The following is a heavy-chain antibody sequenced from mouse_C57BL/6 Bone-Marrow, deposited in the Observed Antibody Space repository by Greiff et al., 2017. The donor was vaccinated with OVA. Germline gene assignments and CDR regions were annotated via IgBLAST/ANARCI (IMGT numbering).Heavy chain of an antibody. J-gene: IGHJ2*01. V-gene: IGHV1-15*01. D-gene: IGHD1-1*01. CDR2: IDPETGGT. Sequence: QVQLQQSGAELVRPGASVTLSCKASGYTFTDYEMHWVKQTPVHGLEWIGAIDPETGGTAYNQKVKGKAILTADKSSSTVYMELRSLTSEDSAVYYCTRSALYYYGSSFVYFDYWGQGTTLTVSS. CDR3: TRSALYYYGSSFVYFDY. CDR1: GYTFTDYE.